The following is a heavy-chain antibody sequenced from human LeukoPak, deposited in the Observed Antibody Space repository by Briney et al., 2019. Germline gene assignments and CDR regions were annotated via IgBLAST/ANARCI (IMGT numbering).Heavy chain of an antibody. J-gene: IGHJ4*02. CDR2: ISSSSSYI. CDR3: ARDPGQIDY. CDR1: GFTFTDYY. Sequence: GGSLRLSCATSGFTFTDYYMSWIRQAPGKGLEWVSSISSSSSYIYYADSVKGRFTISRDNAKNSLYLQMNSLRAEDTAVYYCARDPGQIDYWGQGTLVTVSS. V-gene: IGHV3-11*06. D-gene: IGHD1-1*01.